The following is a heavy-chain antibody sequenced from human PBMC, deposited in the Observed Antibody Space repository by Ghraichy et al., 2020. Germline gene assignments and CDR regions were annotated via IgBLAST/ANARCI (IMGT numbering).Heavy chain of an antibody. CDR2: INHSGST. D-gene: IGHD3-3*01. CDR1: GGSFSGYY. CDR3: ASTVLRFLEWSEDV. Sequence: SETLSLTCAVYGGSFSGYYWSWIRQPPGKGLEWIGEINHSGSTNYNPSLKSRVTISVDTSKNQFSLKLSSLTAADTAVYYCASTVLRFLEWSEDVWGQGTTVTVSS. V-gene: IGHV4-34*01. J-gene: IGHJ6*02.